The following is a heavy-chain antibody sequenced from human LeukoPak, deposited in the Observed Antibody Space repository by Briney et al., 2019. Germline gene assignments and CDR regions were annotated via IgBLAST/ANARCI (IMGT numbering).Heavy chain of an antibody. CDR2: IKEDGSEK. Sequence: GGSLRLSCAASGLTFSNYWMNWAHHAPAMQLEWVANIKEDGSEKYYVDSMKGRFTISRDNAKNSLYLQMSSLRVEDTAVYYCARDRTGGYFDYWGQGTLVTVSS. CDR1: GLTFSNYW. CDR3: ARDRTGGYFDY. J-gene: IGHJ4*02. D-gene: IGHD4-23*01. V-gene: IGHV3-7*03.